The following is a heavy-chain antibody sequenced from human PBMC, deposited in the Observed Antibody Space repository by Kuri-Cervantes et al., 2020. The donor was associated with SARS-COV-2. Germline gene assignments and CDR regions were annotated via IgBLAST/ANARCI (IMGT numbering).Heavy chain of an antibody. CDR1: GGSISSYY. V-gene: IGHV4-59*01. CDR3: ARTYCSGGSCPVYYYYYGMDV. J-gene: IGHJ6*02. Sequence: GSLRLSCTVSGGSISSYYWSWIRQPPGKGLEWIGYIYYSGSTNYNPSLKSRVTISVDTSKNQFSLKLSSVTAADTAVYYCARTYCSGGSCPVYYYYYGMDVWGQGTTVTVSS. D-gene: IGHD2-15*01. CDR2: IYYSGST.